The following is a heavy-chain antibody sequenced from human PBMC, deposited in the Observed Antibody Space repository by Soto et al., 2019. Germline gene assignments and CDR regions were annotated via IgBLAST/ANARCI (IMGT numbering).Heavy chain of an antibody. CDR3: ARTRSGAQVG. D-gene: IGHD2-15*01. Sequence: PSETLSLTCTVSGGSISSYYWSWIRQPPGKGLEWIGYIYYSGSTNYNPSLKSRVTISVDTSKNQFSLKLSSVTAADTAVYYCARTRSGAQVGWGQGTLVTVSS. CDR1: GGSISSYY. CDR2: IYYSGST. V-gene: IGHV4-59*08. J-gene: IGHJ4*02.